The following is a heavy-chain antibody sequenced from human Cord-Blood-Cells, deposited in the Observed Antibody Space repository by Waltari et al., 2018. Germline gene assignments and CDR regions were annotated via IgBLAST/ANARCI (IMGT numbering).Heavy chain of an antibody. D-gene: IGHD3-22*01. V-gene: IGHV2-5*01. CDR1: GFSLSTSGVG. J-gene: IGHJ3*02. CDR3: AHSGASYYDSSGYYAFDI. CDR2: IYWNDDK. Sequence: QITLKESGPTLVKPTQTLTLTCTFSGFSLSTSGVGVGWIRQPPGKALEWLALIYWNDDKRYSPSLKSRLTITKDTSKNQVFLTMTNMDPVDTATYYCAHSGASYYDSSGYYAFDIWGQGTMVTVSS.